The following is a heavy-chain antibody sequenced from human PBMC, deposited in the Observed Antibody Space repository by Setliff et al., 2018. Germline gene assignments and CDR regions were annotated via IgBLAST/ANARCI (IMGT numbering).Heavy chain of an antibody. V-gene: IGHV1-2*02. J-gene: IGHJ4*02. Sequence: ASVKVSCKASGHTLTGYYMHWVRQAPGQGLEWMGWINPNSGDTKYAQNFQGRVTMTRDTSITTFYMELSRLKSDDSAVYYCATWLVAYFASGTFPLWGQGTLVTVSS. CDR3: ATWLVAYFASGTFPL. CDR1: GHTLTGYY. CDR2: INPNSGDT. D-gene: IGHD3-10*01.